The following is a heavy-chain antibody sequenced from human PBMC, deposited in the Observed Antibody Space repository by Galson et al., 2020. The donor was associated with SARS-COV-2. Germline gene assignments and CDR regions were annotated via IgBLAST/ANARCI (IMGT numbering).Heavy chain of an antibody. Sequence: SETLSLTCTVSGGSISSYYWSWIRQPPGTGLEWIGYIYYSGSTNYNPSLKSRVTISVDTSKNQFSLKLSSVTAADTAVYYCARARVPDYDFWSGYSKGYYYYMDVWGKGTTVTVSS. D-gene: IGHD3-3*01. CDR3: ARARVPDYDFWSGYSKGYYYYMDV. CDR1: GGSISSYY. V-gene: IGHV4-59*01. CDR2: IYYSGST. J-gene: IGHJ6*03.